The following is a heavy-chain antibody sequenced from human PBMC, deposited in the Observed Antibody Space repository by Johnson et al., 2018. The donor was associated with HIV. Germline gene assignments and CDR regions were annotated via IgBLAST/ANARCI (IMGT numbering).Heavy chain of an antibody. CDR2: ISYDGSNK. CDR1: GFTFSSYA. CDR3: ARDILEYSSSVPDAFDI. J-gene: IGHJ3*02. V-gene: IGHV3-30*04. Sequence: KLVESGGGVVQPGRSLRLSCAASGFTFSSYAMHWVRQAPGKGLEWVAVISYDGSNKYYADSVKGRFTISRDNSKNTLYLQMNSLRAEDTAVYYCARDILEYSSSVPDAFDIWDQGTMVTVSS. D-gene: IGHD6-6*01.